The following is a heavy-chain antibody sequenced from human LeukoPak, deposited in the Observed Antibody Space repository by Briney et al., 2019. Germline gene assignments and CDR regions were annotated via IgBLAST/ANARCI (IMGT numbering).Heavy chain of an antibody. J-gene: IGHJ4*02. V-gene: IGHV1-46*01. Sequence: ASVKVSCKASGCTFTSYYMHWVRQAPGQGLEWMGIINPSGGSTSYAQKFQGRVTMTRDTSTSTVYMELSSLRSEDTAVYYCARGPPNYYYDSSGYYFFDYWGQGTLVTVSS. CDR2: INPSGGST. CDR3: ARGPPNYYYDSSGYYFFDY. D-gene: IGHD3-22*01. CDR1: GCTFTSYY.